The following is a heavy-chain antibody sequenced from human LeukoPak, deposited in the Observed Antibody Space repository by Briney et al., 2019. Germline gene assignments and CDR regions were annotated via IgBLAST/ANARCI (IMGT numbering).Heavy chain of an antibody. Sequence: ASVKVSCKASGYTFTGYYMHWVRQAPGQGLEWMGWISAYNGNTNYAQKLQGRVTMTTDTSTSTAYMELRSLRSDDTAVYYCARIIEDSSSWFDYWGQGTLVTVSS. D-gene: IGHD6-13*01. CDR2: ISAYNGNT. CDR3: ARIIEDSSSWFDY. CDR1: GYTFTGYY. V-gene: IGHV1-18*04. J-gene: IGHJ4*02.